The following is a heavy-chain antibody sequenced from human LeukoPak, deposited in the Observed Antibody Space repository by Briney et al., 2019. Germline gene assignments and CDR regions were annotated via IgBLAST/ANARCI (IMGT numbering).Heavy chain of an antibody. CDR1: GGSLSSSSYY. V-gene: IGHV4-39*07. CDR2: IYYSGST. D-gene: IGHD3-10*01. CDR3: SRLWFGEYGGDWFDP. J-gene: IGHJ5*02. Sequence: SETLSLTRTVSGGSLSSSSYYWGWIRQLPGNGLGWIGSIYYSGSTYYNPSLKSRVTISVDTSKNQFSLKLSSVTAADTAVYYCSRLWFGEYGGDWFDPWGQGTLVTVSS.